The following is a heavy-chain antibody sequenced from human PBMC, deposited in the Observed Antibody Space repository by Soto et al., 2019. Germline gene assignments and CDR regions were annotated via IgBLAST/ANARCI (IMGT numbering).Heavy chain of an antibody. D-gene: IGHD3-22*01. CDR3: AGRAVRSSSYCSVDY. V-gene: IGHV1-18*01. Sequence: GASVKVSCKASGYTFTSYGISWVRQAPGQGLEWMGWISAYNGNTNYAQKLQGRVTMTTDTSTSTAYMELRSLRSDDTAVYYCAGRAVRSSSYCSVDYWGQGTLVTVSS. CDR1: GYTFTSYG. J-gene: IGHJ4*02. CDR2: ISAYNGNT.